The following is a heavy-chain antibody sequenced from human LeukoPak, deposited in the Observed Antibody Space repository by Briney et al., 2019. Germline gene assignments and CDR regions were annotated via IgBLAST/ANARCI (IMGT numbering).Heavy chain of an antibody. D-gene: IGHD6-13*01. J-gene: IGHJ4*02. CDR2: FDPDDGET. CDR3: ATDLPGIAAAGRDY. V-gene: IGHV1-24*01. CDR1: GFTFSSYG. Sequence: GGSLRLSCAASGFTFSSYGMHWVRQAPGKGLEWMGGFDPDDGETIYAQKFQGRVTMTEDTSTDTAYMELSSLRSEDTAVYYCATDLPGIAAAGRDYWGQGTLVTVSS.